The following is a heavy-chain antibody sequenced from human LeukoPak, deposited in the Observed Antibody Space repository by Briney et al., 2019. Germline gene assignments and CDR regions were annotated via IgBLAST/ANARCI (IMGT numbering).Heavy chain of an antibody. CDR3: AKVSSMSLTDSYYYGMDV. CDR2: ISGSGGST. CDR1: GFTFSSYA. J-gene: IGHJ6*02. D-gene: IGHD2-8*01. V-gene: IGHV3-23*01. Sequence: GGSLRLSCAASGFTFSSYAMSWVRQAPGKGLEWVSAISGSGGSTYYADSVKGRFTISRDNSKNTLYLQMNSLRAEDTAVYYCAKVSSMSLTDSYYYGMDVWGQGTTVTVSS.